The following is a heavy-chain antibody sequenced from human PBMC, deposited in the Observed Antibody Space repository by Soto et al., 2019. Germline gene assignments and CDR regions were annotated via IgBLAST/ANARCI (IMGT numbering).Heavy chain of an antibody. Sequence: QVQLQESGPGLVKPSEALSLTCTVSGGSISSYYWSWIRQPPGKGLEWIGYIYYSGSTNYNPSLKSRVTISVDTSKNQFSLKLSSVTAADTAVYYCARDAGTYYDFWSGYTIYGMDVWGQGTTVTVSS. J-gene: IGHJ6*02. CDR2: IYYSGST. V-gene: IGHV4-59*01. CDR3: ARDAGTYYDFWSGYTIYGMDV. D-gene: IGHD3-3*01. CDR1: GGSISSYY.